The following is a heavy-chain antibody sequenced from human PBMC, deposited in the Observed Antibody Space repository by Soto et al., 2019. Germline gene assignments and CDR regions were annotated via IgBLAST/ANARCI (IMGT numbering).Heavy chain of an antibody. D-gene: IGHD1-26*01. CDR3: ARAIVGATFVPDAFDI. Sequence: PGESLKLSCKGSGYSFTSYWIGWVRQMPGKGLEWMGSIYPGDSDTRYSPSFQGQVTITADKSISTAYLQWSSLQASDTAMYYCARAIVGATFVPDAFDIWGQGTMVTVSS. CDR1: GYSFTSYW. V-gene: IGHV5-51*01. CDR2: IYPGDSDT. J-gene: IGHJ3*02.